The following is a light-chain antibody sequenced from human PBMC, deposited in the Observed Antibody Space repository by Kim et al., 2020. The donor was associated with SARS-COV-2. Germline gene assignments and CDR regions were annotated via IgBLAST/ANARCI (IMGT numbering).Light chain of an antibody. V-gene: IGKV1-27*01. Sequence: DIQMTQSPSSLSASVGDRVTITCRASQGIYKYLAWYQQKPGKVPKLLIYDASTLQSGFPSRISGRGSGTSFTLTISSLQPEDVATYYCQKYDVAPYTFGQGTKLEI. J-gene: IGKJ2*01. CDR1: QGIYKY. CDR2: DAS. CDR3: QKYDVAPYT.